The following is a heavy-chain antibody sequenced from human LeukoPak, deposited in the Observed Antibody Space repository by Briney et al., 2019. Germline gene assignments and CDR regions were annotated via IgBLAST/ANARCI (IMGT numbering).Heavy chain of an antibody. Sequence: GGSLRLSCAASGFAFSNYAMSWVRQAPGKGLEWVSSISSSGGDTYYSDSVKGRFTISRDNSKNTLYLQMNSLRGEDTALYYCAKDGWVANINRFDPWGQGTLVTVSS. D-gene: IGHD5-12*01. V-gene: IGHV3-23*01. CDR3: AKDGWVANINRFDP. CDR1: GFAFSNYA. J-gene: IGHJ5*02. CDR2: ISSSGGDT.